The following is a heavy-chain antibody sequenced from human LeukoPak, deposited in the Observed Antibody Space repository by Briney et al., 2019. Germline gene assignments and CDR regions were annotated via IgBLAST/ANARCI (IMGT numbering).Heavy chain of an antibody. CDR3: AALQYQLLSYGMDV. Sequence: PGGSLRLSCAASGFTFSSYSMNWVRQAPGKGLEWVSSISSSSSYIYYADSVKGRFTISRDNAKNSLYLQMNSLRAEDTAVYYCAALQYQLLSYGMDVWGQGTMVTVSS. D-gene: IGHD2-2*01. CDR2: ISSSSSYI. V-gene: IGHV3-21*01. J-gene: IGHJ6*02. CDR1: GFTFSSYS.